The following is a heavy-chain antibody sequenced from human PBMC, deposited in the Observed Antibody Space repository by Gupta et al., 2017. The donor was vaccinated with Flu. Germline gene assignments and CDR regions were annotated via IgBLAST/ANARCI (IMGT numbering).Heavy chain of an antibody. CDR1: GFTFRTCS. V-gene: IGHV3-21*01. J-gene: IGHJ4*02. D-gene: IGHD3-22*01. CDR2: IISSSSYI. CDR3: ARSFAYDSGAYYDY. Sequence: EVQLVESGGGLVKPGGSLRLSCAASGFTFRTCSMNWVRQAPGKGLEWVSSIISSSSYIYYADSVKGRFTVSRDNAKNSLYLQMDSLRAEDTAVYYCARSFAYDSGAYYDYWGQGTLVTVSS.